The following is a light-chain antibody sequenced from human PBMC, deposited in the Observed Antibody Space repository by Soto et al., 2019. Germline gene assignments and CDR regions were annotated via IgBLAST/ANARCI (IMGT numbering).Light chain of an antibody. Sequence: QAVVTQEPSFSVSPGGTVTLTCGLSSGSVSASYGPSWYQQTPGQAPRRLIYSAYTRSSGVPDRFSGSILGNKAALTITGAQADDESDYYCVLYMGSGIGVFGGGTKVTVL. V-gene: IGLV8-61*01. CDR3: VLYMGSGIGV. CDR2: SAY. J-gene: IGLJ3*02. CDR1: SGSVSASYG.